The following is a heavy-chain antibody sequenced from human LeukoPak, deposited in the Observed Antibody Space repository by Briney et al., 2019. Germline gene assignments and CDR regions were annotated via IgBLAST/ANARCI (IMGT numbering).Heavy chain of an antibody. V-gene: IGHV4-59*08. J-gene: IGHJ6*02. CDR3: ARSLYYYDSSGYPLVDYYGMDV. CDR2: INYSGST. Sequence: PSETLSLTCTVSGGSISSYYWSWIRQPPGKGLEWIGYINYSGSTNYNPSLKSRVTISVDTSKNQFSLKLSSVTAADTAVYYCARSLYYYDSSGYPLVDYYGMDVWGQGTTVTVSS. CDR1: GGSISSYY. D-gene: IGHD3-22*01.